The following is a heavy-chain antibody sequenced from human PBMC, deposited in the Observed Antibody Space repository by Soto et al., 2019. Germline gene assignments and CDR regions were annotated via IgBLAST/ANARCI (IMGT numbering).Heavy chain of an antibody. V-gene: IGHV1-8*02. J-gene: IGHJ6*01. CDR3: ARASHTSAVYYFYY. CDR2: MNPNTGST. Sequence: QVQLVQSGAVVRKPGASVKVSCTASGYTFTSYNLNWVRKPTGQGLEWMGWMNPNTGSTGFAQKFQGRLTMTRDTSKSTAYMELSSLTSEDPALYSCARASHTSAVYYFYY. CDR1: GYTFTSYN.